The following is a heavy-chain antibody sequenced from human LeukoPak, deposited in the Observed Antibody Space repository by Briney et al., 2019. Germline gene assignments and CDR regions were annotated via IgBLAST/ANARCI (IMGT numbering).Heavy chain of an antibody. V-gene: IGHV3-30*18. D-gene: IGHD3-10*01. CDR3: AKGMWVVRGVIGDAFDI. CDR2: ISYDGSNK. CDR1: GFTFSSSG. J-gene: IGHJ3*02. Sequence: PGGSLRLSCAASGFTFSSSGMHWVRQAPGKGLEWVAVISYDGSNKYYADSVKGRFTISRDNSKNTLHLQMNSLRAEDTAVYYCAKGMWVVRGVIGDAFDIWGQGTMVTVSS.